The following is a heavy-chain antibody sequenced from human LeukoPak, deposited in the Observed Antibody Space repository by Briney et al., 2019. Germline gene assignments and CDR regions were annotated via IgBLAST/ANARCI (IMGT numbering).Heavy chain of an antibody. V-gene: IGHV3-21*01. CDR1: GFTFSSYS. CDR2: ISSSSSYI. J-gene: IGHJ4*02. CDR3: ARESGGYAQGDY. D-gene: IGHD1-26*01. Sequence: GGSLRLSCAASGFTFSSYSMNWVRQAPGKGLEWVSSISSSSSYIYYADSVKGRFTISRDNAKNSLYLQMNSLRAEDTAVYYCARESGGYAQGDYWGQGTLVTVSS.